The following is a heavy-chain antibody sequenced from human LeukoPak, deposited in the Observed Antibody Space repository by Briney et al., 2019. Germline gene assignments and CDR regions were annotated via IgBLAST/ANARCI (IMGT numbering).Heavy chain of an antibody. CDR3: ARGGTYLFDY. CDR2: THYRSKWYN. V-gene: IGHV6-1*01. D-gene: IGHD1-26*01. J-gene: IGHJ4*02. Sequence: SQTLSLTCAISGDSVSSNSAAWHWIRQSPSRGLEWLGRTHYRSKWYNDYAVSVKSRITINPDTSKNQFSLQLNSVTAEDTAVYYCARGGTYLFDYWGQGTLVTVSS. CDR1: GDSVSSNSAA.